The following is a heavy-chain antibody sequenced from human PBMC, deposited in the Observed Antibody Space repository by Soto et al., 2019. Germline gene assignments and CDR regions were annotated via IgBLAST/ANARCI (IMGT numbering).Heavy chain of an antibody. CDR1: GFTVGSNY. Sequence: GGSLRLSCAASGFTVGSNYMSWVRQAPGKGLEWVSVIYSEGTPYYADSVKGRFTTSRENSNNTLYLHMNNLRAEDTAVYYCARSTYYDILNGSYYSYAMDVWGQGTTVTV. CDR3: ARSTYYDILNGSYYSYAMDV. D-gene: IGHD3-9*01. CDR2: IYSEGTP. V-gene: IGHV3-53*01. J-gene: IGHJ6*02.